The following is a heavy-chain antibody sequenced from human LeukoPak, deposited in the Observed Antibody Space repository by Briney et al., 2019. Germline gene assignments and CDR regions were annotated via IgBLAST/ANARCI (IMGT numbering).Heavy chain of an antibody. V-gene: IGHV1-2*02. Sequence: GGSLRLSCEASGFTFSSYGMHWVRQAPGQGLEWMGWINPNSGGTNYAQKFQGRVTMTRDTSISTAYMELSRLRSDDTAVYYCAREVQLWYAYYYYYYMDVWGKGTTVTVSS. CDR3: AREVQLWYAYYYYYYMDV. D-gene: IGHD5-18*01. J-gene: IGHJ6*03. CDR2: INPNSGGT. CDR1: GFTFSSYG.